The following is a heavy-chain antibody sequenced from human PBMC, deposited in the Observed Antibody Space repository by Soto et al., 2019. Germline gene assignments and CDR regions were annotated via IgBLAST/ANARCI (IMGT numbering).Heavy chain of an antibody. CDR2: ISINGGST. CDR3: VKGEYYYDSSGYYPFDY. D-gene: IGHD3-22*01. J-gene: IGHJ4*02. V-gene: IGHV3-64D*06. Sequence: GGSLRLSCSASGFTFSIYAMHWVPQAPGKGLEYVSSISINGGSTHYADSVKGRFTISRDNSKNTQYLQMSSLRADDTALYYCVKGEYYYDSSGYYPFDYWGQGP. CDR1: GFTFSIYA.